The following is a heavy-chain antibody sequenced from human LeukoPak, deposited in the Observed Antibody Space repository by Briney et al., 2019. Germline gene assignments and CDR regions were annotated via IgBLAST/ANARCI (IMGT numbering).Heavy chain of an antibody. V-gene: IGHV3-23*01. CDR3: AKELAYPGYCSGGSCFPFDY. Sequence: PGGSLRLSCAASGFTFSSYAMSWVRQAPGKGLEWVSAISGSGGSTYYADSVKGRFTISRDNSKNTLYLQMNSLRAEDTAVYYCAKELAYPGYCSGGSCFPFDYWGQGTLVTVSS. D-gene: IGHD2-15*01. CDR2: ISGSGGST. J-gene: IGHJ4*02. CDR1: GFTFSSYA.